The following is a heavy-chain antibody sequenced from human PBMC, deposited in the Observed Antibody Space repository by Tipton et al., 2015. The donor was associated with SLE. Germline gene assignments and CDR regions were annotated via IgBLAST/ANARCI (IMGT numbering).Heavy chain of an antibody. Sequence: TLSLTCTVSCVSISSPYWSWIRQSPGKGLEWIGYLSFGGITNYNPSLESRVTISVDTSKNQFSLKLSSVSAADTAVYFCAYLTGGGPIDYWGQGTLVTVSS. V-gene: IGHV4-59*11. D-gene: IGHD1-14*01. CDR2: LSFGGIT. CDR1: CVSISSPY. CDR3: AYLTGGGPIDY. J-gene: IGHJ4*02.